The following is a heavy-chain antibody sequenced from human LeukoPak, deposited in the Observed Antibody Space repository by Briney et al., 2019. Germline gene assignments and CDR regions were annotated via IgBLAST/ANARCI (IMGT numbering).Heavy chain of an antibody. Sequence: PGGSLRLSCAASGFTFSSYWMSWVRQAPGKGLEWVANIKQDGSEKYYVDSVKGRFTISRDNAKNSLYLQMNSPRAEDTAVYYCARRPFEYYDFWSGYYLFDYWGQGTLVTVSS. CDR1: GFTFSSYW. CDR2: IKQDGSEK. J-gene: IGHJ4*02. D-gene: IGHD3-3*01. CDR3: ARRPFEYYDFWSGYYLFDY. V-gene: IGHV3-7*01.